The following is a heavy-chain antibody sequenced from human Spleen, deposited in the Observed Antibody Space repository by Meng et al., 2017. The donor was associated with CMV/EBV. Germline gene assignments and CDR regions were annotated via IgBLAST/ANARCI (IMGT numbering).Heavy chain of an antibody. D-gene: IGHD3-10*01. J-gene: IGHJ4*02. CDR2: INPKSGGT. Sequence: CKPSGYTFTGFWIHWVRQAPGQGPEWMGWINPKSGGTKFAQKFEGRVTMTTDTSTRTIYLELNRLRNDDTAMYYCARDVQSGAAGYWGQGTLVTVSS. V-gene: IGHV1-2*02. CDR3: ARDVQSGAAGY. CDR1: GYTFTGFW.